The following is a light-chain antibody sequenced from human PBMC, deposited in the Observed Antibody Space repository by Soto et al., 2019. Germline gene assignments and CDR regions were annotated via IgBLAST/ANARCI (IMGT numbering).Light chain of an antibody. CDR2: DVS. CDR3: SSYTSSSTLSYV. J-gene: IGLJ1*01. CDR1: SSDVGGYNY. Sequence: QSALTQPASVSGSPGQSNTISCTGTSSDVGGYNYVSWYQQHPGKAPKLMIYDVSNRPSGVSNRFSGSKSGNTASLTISGLQAEDEADYYCSSYTSSSTLSYVFGTGTKLTVL. V-gene: IGLV2-14*01.